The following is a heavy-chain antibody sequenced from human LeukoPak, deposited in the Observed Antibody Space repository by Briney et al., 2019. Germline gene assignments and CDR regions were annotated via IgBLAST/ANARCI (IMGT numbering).Heavy chain of an antibody. V-gene: IGHV3-21*01. CDR3: VRGLYSSDV. CDR1: GFTFSSYT. D-gene: IGHD5-18*01. CDR2: ITSGSSYM. Sequence: PGGSLRLSCAASGFTFSSYTMNWVRQAPGKGLEWVSSITSGSSYMYYADSVKGRFTISRDNAKNSLYLQMNSLRVEDTAVYYCVRGLYSSDVWGQGTTVTVSS. J-gene: IGHJ6*02.